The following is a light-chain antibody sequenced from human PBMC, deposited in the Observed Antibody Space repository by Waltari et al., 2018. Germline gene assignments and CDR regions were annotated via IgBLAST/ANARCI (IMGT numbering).Light chain of an antibody. CDR2: DVS. CDR1: SSDVGGYNY. Sequence: QSALTQPASVSGSPGQSITISCTGTSSDVGGYNYVSWYQQHPGKAPKLMIYDVSNRPSGVCTRFSGSKSGNTASLTISGLQAEDEADYYCSSYTSSSTLGVFGTGTKVTVL. J-gene: IGLJ1*01. CDR3: SSYTSSSTLGV. V-gene: IGLV2-14*01.